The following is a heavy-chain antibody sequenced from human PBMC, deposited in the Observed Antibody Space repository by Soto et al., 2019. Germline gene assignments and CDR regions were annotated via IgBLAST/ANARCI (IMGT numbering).Heavy chain of an antibody. CDR3: AKDIGDIVVVVAATLGFDY. D-gene: IGHD2-15*01. CDR2: ISWNSGSI. Sequence: EVQLVESGGGLVQPGRSLRLSCAASGFTFDDYAMHWVRQAPGKGLEWVSGISWNSGSIGYADSVKGRFTISRDNAKNSLYLQMNSRRAEDTALYYCAKDIGDIVVVVAATLGFDYWGQGTLVTVSS. J-gene: IGHJ4*02. V-gene: IGHV3-9*01. CDR1: GFTFDDYA.